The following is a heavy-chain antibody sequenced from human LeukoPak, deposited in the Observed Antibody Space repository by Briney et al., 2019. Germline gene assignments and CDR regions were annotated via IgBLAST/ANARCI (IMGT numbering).Heavy chain of an antibody. CDR3: ARRVVTGGSYNWFDP. D-gene: IGHD1-1*01. Sequence: ASVKVSCKASGCTFTSYYMHWVRQAPGQGLEWMGIINPSGGSTSYAQKFQGRVTMTRDTSTSTVYMELSSLRSEDTAVYYCARRVVTGGSYNWFDPWGQGTLVTVSS. CDR1: GCTFTSYY. J-gene: IGHJ5*02. V-gene: IGHV1-46*01. CDR2: INPSGGST.